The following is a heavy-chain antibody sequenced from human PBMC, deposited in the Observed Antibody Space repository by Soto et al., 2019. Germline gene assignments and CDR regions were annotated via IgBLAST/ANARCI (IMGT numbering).Heavy chain of an antibody. J-gene: IGHJ3*02. Sequence: QVQLVESGGGVVQPGGSLRLSCAASGFTFSAYPMHWVRQAPGTGLEWVPVISHDRTIKSYAVSVEGRFTISRDNSQNALYLQMDNRTAEDSAVYSSARDSGLAMIGRGGFDIWGQGTMVTVSS. CDR1: GFTFSAYP. V-gene: IGHV3-30-3*01. CDR3: ARDSGLAMIGRGGFDI. D-gene: IGHD3-16*01. CDR2: ISHDRTIK.